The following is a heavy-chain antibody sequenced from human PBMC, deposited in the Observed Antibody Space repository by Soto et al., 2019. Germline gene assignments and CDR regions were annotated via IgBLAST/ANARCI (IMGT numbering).Heavy chain of an antibody. CDR2: IYYSGST. J-gene: IGHJ6*02. V-gene: IGHV4-59*01. CDR1: GGSISSYY. D-gene: IGHD3-10*01. CDR3: ARSNFGDSGYFYYYGMDV. Sequence: PSETLSLTCTVSGGSISSYYWSWIRQPPGKGLEWIGYIYYSGSTNYNPSLKSRVTISVDTSKNQFSLKLSSVTAADTAVYYCARSNFGDSGYFYYYGMDVWGQGTTVTVSS.